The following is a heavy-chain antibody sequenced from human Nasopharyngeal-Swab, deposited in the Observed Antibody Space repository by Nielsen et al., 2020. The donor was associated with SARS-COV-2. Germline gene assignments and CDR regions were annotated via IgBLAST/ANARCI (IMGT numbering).Heavy chain of an antibody. V-gene: IGHV1-69*01. Sequence: WVRQPPGQGLEGMGGIIPIFGTANYAQKFPGRVTITADESTSTAYMELSSLRSEDTAVYYCARTTTGITGTSDYWGQGTLVTVSS. J-gene: IGHJ4*02. CDR3: ARTTTGITGTSDY. D-gene: IGHD1-20*01. CDR2: IIPIFGTA.